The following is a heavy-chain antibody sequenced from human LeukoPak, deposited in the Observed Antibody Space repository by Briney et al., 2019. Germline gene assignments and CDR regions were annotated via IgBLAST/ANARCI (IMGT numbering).Heavy chain of an antibody. J-gene: IGHJ4*02. CDR2: ISWNSGSI. D-gene: IGHD5-24*01. CDR1: GFTFDDYA. CDR3: AKDKGGDVDGYNSD. V-gene: IGHV3-9*01. Sequence: GGSLRLSCAASGFTFDDYAMHWGRQAPGKGREWVSGISWNSGSIGYADSVKGRFTISRDNAKNSLYLQMNSLRAEDTALYYCAKDKGGDVDGYNSDWGQGTLVTVSS.